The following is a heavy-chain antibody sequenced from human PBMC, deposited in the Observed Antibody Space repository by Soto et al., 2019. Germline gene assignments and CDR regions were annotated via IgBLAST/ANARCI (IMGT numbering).Heavy chain of an antibody. J-gene: IGHJ4*02. CDR1: GFTFSSYA. CDR3: AKGRGDFDFWSGYSPFDC. CDR2: NSGTGGYT. Sequence: EVQLLESGGGLVQPGGSLRLSCAASGFTFSSYAMSWDRQAPGKGLEWVSGNSGTGGYTYYADSVKGRFTISRDNSKGTLYLQMTSLRAEDTAVYYCAKGRGDFDFWSGYSPFDCWGQGTLVIVSS. V-gene: IGHV3-23*01. D-gene: IGHD3-3*01.